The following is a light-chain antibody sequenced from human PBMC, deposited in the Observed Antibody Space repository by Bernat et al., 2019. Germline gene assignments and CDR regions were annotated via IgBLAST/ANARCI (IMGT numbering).Light chain of an antibody. J-gene: IGKJ4*01. CDR3: QQSYSIPRT. CDR2: AAS. Sequence: DIQMTQSPSSLSASVGDRVIVSCRASQSITNYFNWYQHRPGKAPKLLIYAASILQSGVPSRFSGRGSETDFTHTISSLQPEDFATYYCQQSYSIPRTFGGGTKVEI. V-gene: IGKV1-39*01. CDR1: QSITNY.